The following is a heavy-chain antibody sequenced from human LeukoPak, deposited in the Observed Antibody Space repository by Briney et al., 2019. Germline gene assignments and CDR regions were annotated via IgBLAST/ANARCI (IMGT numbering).Heavy chain of an antibody. D-gene: IGHD4-17*01. J-gene: IGHJ6*02. CDR2: ISGSGGST. CDR3: AKYPRYGAVLLHYYGMDV. CDR1: GFTFSSCA. V-gene: IGHV3-23*01. Sequence: PGGSLRLSCAASGFTFSSCAMSWVRQAPGKGLEWVSAISGSGGSTYYADSVKGRFTISRDNSKNTLYLQMNSLRAEDTAVYYCAKYPRYGAVLLHYYGMDVWGQGTTVTVSS.